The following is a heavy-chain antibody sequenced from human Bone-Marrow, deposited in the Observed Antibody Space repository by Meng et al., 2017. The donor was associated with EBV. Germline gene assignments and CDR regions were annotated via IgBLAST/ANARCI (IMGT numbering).Heavy chain of an antibody. CDR2: IIPIFGTA. CDR1: GGTFSSYA. J-gene: IGHJ4*02. Sequence: QVQRVQAWAEVKKPGSLVKVSCKASGGTFSSYAISWVRQAPGQGLEWMGGIIPIFGTANYAQKFQGRVTITADESTSTAYMELSSLRSEDTAVYYCAREQLEGTVATNRPFDYWGQGTLVTVSS. V-gene: IGHV1-69*01. CDR3: AREQLEGTVATNRPFDY. D-gene: IGHD4-23*01.